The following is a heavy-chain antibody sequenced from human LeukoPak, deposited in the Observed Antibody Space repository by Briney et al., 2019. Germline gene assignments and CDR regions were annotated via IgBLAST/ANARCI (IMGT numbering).Heavy chain of an antibody. CDR2: ISYDGSNK. Sequence: PGRSLRLSCAASGFTFSSYGMHWVRQAPGKGLEWVAVISYDGSNKYYADSVKGRFTISRDNSKNTLYLQMNSLRAEDTAVYYCAKDAVRGVITTYPPYYFDYWGQGTLVTVSS. CDR3: AKDAVRGVITTYPPYYFDY. V-gene: IGHV3-30*18. J-gene: IGHJ4*02. CDR1: GFTFSSYG. D-gene: IGHD3-10*01.